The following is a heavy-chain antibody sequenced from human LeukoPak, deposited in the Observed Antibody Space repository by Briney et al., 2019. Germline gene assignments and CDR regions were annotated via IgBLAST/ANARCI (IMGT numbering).Heavy chain of an antibody. Sequence: GGSLRLSCAASGFTFSSYGMHWVRQAPGKGLEWVAFIRYDGSNKYYADSVKGRFTISRDNSKNSLYLQMNSLRAEDTAVYYCATFYSGSYYSPGRISPTYRSGDFDYWGQGTLVTVSS. CDR2: IRYDGSNK. V-gene: IGHV3-30*02. CDR3: ATFYSGSYYSPGRISPTYRSGDFDY. CDR1: GFTFSSYG. D-gene: IGHD1-26*01. J-gene: IGHJ4*02.